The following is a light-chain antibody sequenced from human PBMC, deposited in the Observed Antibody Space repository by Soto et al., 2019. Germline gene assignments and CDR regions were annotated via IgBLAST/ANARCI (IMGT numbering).Light chain of an antibody. Sequence: DIQMTQSPSSLSASVGDRVTITCRASQSISSYLNWYQQKPGKAPNLLIYAASSLQSGVPSRFSGSGSGKDFTLTISSLQPEDVATYYCQQSYSTPQTFGQGTKVDIK. CDR3: QQSYSTPQT. J-gene: IGKJ1*01. V-gene: IGKV1-39*01. CDR2: AAS. CDR1: QSISSY.